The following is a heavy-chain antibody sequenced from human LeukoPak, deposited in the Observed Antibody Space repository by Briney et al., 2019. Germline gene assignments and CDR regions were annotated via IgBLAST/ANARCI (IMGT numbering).Heavy chain of an antibody. CDR3: AKDFVVVPGNVNYFDY. CDR2: ISYDGINK. J-gene: IGHJ4*02. V-gene: IGHV3-30*18. Sequence: GGSLRLSCAASGFTFSSYGMHWVRQAPGKGLEWVALISYDGINKNYADSVKGRFTISRDNSDNTLYLQMNSLRAEDTAVYYCAKDFVVVPGNVNYFDYWGQGTLVTVSS. D-gene: IGHD2-21*02. CDR1: GFTFSSYG.